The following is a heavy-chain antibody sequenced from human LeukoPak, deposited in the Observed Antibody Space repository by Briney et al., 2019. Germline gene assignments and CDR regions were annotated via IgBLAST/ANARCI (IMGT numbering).Heavy chain of an antibody. Sequence: GGSLRLSCAASGFTFSSYWMHWVRQAPGKGLVWVSRINNHGSSTTYADSVKGRFTISRDNAKNTLYLQMNSLRAEDTAAYYCARETYYGSDYYFDYWGQGTLVTVSS. V-gene: IGHV3-74*01. J-gene: IGHJ4*02. CDR2: INNHGSST. CDR1: GFTFSSYW. D-gene: IGHD3-10*01. CDR3: ARETYYGSDYYFDY.